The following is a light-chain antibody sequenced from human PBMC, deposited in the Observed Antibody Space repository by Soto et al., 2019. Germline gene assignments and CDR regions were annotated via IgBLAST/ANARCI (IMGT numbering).Light chain of an antibody. CDR1: QRVSNF. CDR3: QQRSDSPLT. Sequence: EIVLTQSPATLSLSPGERATLSCRASQRVSNFFAWYQQNPGQAPRLLIYDASSRATGIPARFSGSGSGTDFTLTISSLDPEDFAVYYCQQRSDSPLTFGQGTRLEI. J-gene: IGKJ5*01. CDR2: DAS. V-gene: IGKV3-11*01.